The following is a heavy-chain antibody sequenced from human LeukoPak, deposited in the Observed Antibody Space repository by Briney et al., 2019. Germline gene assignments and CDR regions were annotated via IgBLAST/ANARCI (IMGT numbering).Heavy chain of an antibody. J-gene: IGHJ6*02. D-gene: IGHD2-2*01. V-gene: IGHV4-4*02. CDR3: ARVRIVVVPAAILYYYYYGMDV. CDR2: IYHSGST. Sequence: SGTLSLTCAVSGGSISSSNWWSWVRQPPGKGLEWIGEIYHSGSTNYNPSLKSRVTISVDKSKNQFSLKLSSVTAADTAVYYCARVRIVVVPAAILYYYYYGMDVWGQGTTVTVSS. CDR1: GGSISSSNW.